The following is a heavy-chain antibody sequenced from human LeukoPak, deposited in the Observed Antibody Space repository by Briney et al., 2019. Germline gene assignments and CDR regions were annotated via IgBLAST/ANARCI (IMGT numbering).Heavy chain of an antibody. CDR3: ARPGGRDHGGNSVAFDI. CDR1: GGSISGYY. CDR2: IYNAGNT. Sequence: PSETLSLTCAVYGGSISGYYWNWIRQPPGKGLEWIGFIYNAGNTNYNPSLKSRVTISADPTKNQVSLNLSSVTAADTAVYYCARPGGRDHGGNSVAFDIWGQGTMVTVSS. V-gene: IGHV4-59*08. D-gene: IGHD4-23*01. J-gene: IGHJ3*02.